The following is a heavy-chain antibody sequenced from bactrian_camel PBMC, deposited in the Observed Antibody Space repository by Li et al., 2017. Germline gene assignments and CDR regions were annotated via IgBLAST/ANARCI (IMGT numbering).Heavy chain of an antibody. CDR3: AAEIGCGLVTVGPPEINSDEFTY. D-gene: IGHD5*01. V-gene: IGHV3S53*01. J-gene: IGHJ4*01. CDR1: GATVSSFC. Sequence: HVQLVESGGGSVQAGGSLRLSCAVSGATVSSFCMGWFRQAPGKEREAVATKLSYAEPNYPDSVKGRFTVSKDNATLFLQMNALEPEDTATYHCAAEIGCGLVTVGPPEINSDEFTYRGQGTQVTVS. CDR2: KLSYAEP.